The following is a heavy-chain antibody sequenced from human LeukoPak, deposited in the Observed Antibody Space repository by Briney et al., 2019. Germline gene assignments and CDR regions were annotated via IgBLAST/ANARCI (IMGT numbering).Heavy chain of an antibody. J-gene: IGHJ4*02. CDR2: IIPIFGTA. D-gene: IGHD1-14*01. CDR1: GGTFSSYA. CDR3: ARHGTGDPEFDY. V-gene: IGHV1-69*13. Sequence: SVKVSCEASGGTFSSYAISWVRQAPGQGLEWMGGIIPIFGTANYAQKFQGRVTITADESTSTAYMELSSLRSEDTAVYYCARHGTGDPEFDYWGQGTLVTVSS.